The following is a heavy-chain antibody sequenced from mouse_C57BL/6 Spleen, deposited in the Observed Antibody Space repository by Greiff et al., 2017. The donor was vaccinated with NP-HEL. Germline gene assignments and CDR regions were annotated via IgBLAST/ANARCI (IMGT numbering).Heavy chain of an antibody. CDR1: GFTFSDYG. CDR2: ISSGSSTI. D-gene: IGHD2-5*01. J-gene: IGHJ2*01. Sequence: EVQRVESGGGLVKPGGSLKLSCAASGFTFSDYGMHWVRQAPEKGLEWVAYISSGSSTIYYADTVKGRFTISRDNAKNTLFLQMTSLRSEDTAMYYCARGGLYYSKDFDYWGQGTTLTVSS. CDR3: ARGGLYYSKDFDY. V-gene: IGHV5-17*01.